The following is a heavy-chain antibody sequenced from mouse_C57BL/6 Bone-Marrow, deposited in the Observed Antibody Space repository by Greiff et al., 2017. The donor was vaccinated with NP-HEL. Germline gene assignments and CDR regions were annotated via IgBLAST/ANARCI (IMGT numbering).Heavy chain of an antibody. CDR3: ARSSLYWYVDV. D-gene: IGHD1-1*01. CDR1: GYTFTSYW. J-gene: IGHJ1*03. V-gene: IGHV1-59*01. CDR2: IDPSDSYT. Sequence: QVQLQQPGAELVRPGTSVKLSCKASGYTFTSYWMHWVKQRPGQGLEWIGVIDPSDSYTNYNQKFKGKATLTVDTSSSTAYMQLSSLTSEDSAVYYCARSSLYWYVDVWGTGTTVTVSS.